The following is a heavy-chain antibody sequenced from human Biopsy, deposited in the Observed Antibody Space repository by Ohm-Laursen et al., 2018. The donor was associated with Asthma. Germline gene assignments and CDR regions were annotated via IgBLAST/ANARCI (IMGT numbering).Heavy chain of an antibody. D-gene: IGHD3-10*01. CDR3: ARSPYYYGLLGPTRGFGVYAV. J-gene: IGHJ3*01. V-gene: IGHV4-34*12. Sequence: GTLSLTGAANGGSFRNYYWTWIRQPPGKGLEGIGEFIHRGSTNYNPSLKSRVTLSVDTSKNQFSVKLRSVTAADTAVYYCARSPYYYGLLGPTRGFGVYAVWGHGTLVTVSS. CDR1: GGSFRNYY. CDR2: FIHRGST.